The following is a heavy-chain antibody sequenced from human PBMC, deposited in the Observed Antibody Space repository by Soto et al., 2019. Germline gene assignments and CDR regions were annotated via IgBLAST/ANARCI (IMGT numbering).Heavy chain of an antibody. CDR2: IKSDGSTT. CDR3: KTVTTNGFDI. J-gene: IGHJ3*02. CDR1: GFIFSTNW. D-gene: IGHD1-1*01. Sequence: EVQLVESGGGLVQPGGSLRLSCAASGFIFSTNWMHWVRQAPGKGLVWVSRIKSDGSTTNYADSVKGRFTISRDNAKNTLYLQMNSLRAEDTAVYYCKTVTTNGFDIWGQGTMVTVSS. V-gene: IGHV3-74*01.